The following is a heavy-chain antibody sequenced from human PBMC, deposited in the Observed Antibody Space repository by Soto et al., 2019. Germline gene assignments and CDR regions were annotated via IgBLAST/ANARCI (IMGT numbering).Heavy chain of an antibody. V-gene: IGHV3-7*01. CDR1: GFTFSGHW. J-gene: IGHJ6*03. CDR2: IKHDGSET. D-gene: IGHD2-2*01. Sequence: EVHLVESGGGLVQPGGSLRLSCAASGFTFSGHWMSWVRQAPGKGLEWVAHIKHDGSETFYVGSVKGRCTISRDNAKNSLDLQMNSLRAEDTALSYCASDRAFCSGTNCRRGSIYYYYMDVWGNGTTVTVSS. CDR3: ASDRAFCSGTNCRRGSIYYYYMDV.